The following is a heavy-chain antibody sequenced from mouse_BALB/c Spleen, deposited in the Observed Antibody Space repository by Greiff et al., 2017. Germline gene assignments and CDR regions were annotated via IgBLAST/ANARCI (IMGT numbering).Heavy chain of an antibody. CDR1: GYTFTSYW. D-gene: IGHD2-4*01. CDR2: IYPGNSDT. Sequence: EVKLMESGTVLARPGASVKMSCKASGYTFTSYWMHWVKQRPGQGLEWIGAIYPGNSDTSYNQKFKGKAKLTAVTSTSTAYMELSSLTNEDSAVYYCTSIYYDYDGGWFAYWGQGTLVTVSA. J-gene: IGHJ3*01. V-gene: IGHV1-5*01. CDR3: TSIYYDYDGGWFAY.